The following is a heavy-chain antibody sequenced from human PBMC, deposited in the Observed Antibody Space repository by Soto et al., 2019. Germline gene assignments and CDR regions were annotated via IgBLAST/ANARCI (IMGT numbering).Heavy chain of an antibody. V-gene: IGHV4-59*01. CDR3: ASVYGDYLDN. J-gene: IGHJ4*02. Sequence: PSETLSLTCTVSGGSISTYYWTWIRQSPGKGPEWIGYVYHSGTTNYNPSLKSRVTISVDTSKNQFSLKLSSVTAADTAVYYCASVYGDYLDNWGQETLVTISS. CDR1: GGSISTYY. CDR2: VYHSGTT. D-gene: IGHD4-17*01.